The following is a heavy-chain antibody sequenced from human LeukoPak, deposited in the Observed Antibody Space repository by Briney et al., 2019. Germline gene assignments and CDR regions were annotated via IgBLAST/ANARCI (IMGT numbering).Heavy chain of an antibody. CDR3: ARGRSWDSSANPIYFDY. D-gene: IGHD5-18*01. CDR1: GYTFTSYY. V-gene: IGHV1-2*04. Sequence: ASVKVSCKASGYTFTSYYMHWVRQAPGQGLEWMGWINPNSGGTNYAQKFQGWVTMTRDTSISTAYMDLSRLKSDDTAVYYCARGRSWDSSANPIYFDYWGQGTLVTVSS. J-gene: IGHJ4*02. CDR2: INPNSGGT.